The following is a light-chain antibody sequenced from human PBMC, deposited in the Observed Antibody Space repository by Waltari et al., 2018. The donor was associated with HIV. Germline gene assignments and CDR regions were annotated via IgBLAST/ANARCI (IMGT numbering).Light chain of an antibody. J-gene: IGLJ3*02. Sequence: QSVLTQPPSTSGNPGQRVTISCSGSSSNIGSNTVNWYQHLPGTAPKLLIYGNNQRPSGVPDRFSGSKSGTSASLAISGLQSEDEADYYCAAWDDSLNGLWVFGGGTKLTVL. CDR1: SSNIGSNT. CDR2: GNN. CDR3: AAWDDSLNGLWV. V-gene: IGLV1-44*01.